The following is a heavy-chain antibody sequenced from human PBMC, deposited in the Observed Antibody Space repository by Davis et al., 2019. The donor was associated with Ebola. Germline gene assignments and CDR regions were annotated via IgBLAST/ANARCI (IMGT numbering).Heavy chain of an antibody. Sequence: GESLKISCAASGFTFSNHWMHWVRQAPGKGLEWVSAISGSGGSTYYADSVKGRFTISRDNSKNTLYLQMNSLRAEDTAVYYCARRSLTGGMDVWGQGTTVTVSS. J-gene: IGHJ6*02. CDR3: ARRSLTGGMDV. V-gene: IGHV3-23*01. CDR1: GFTFSNHW. CDR2: ISGSGGST. D-gene: IGHD3-10*01.